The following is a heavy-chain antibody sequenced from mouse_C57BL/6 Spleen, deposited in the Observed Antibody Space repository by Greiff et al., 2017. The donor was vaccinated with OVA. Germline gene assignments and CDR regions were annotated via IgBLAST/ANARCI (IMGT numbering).Heavy chain of an antibody. CDR2: IYPGDGDT. J-gene: IGHJ1*03. Sequence: VQLQQSGPELVKPGASVKISCKASGYAFSSSWMNWVKQRPGKGLEWIGRIYPGDGDTNYNGKFKGKATLTADKSSSTAYMQLSSLTSEDSAVYFCARWGVGWYFDVWGTGTTVTVSS. D-gene: IGHD1-1*02. CDR3: ARWGVGWYFDV. CDR1: GYAFSSSW. V-gene: IGHV1-82*01.